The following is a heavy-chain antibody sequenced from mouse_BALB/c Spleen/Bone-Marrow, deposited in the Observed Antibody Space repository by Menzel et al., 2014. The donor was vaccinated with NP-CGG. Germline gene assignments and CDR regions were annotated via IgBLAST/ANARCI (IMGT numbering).Heavy chain of an antibody. CDR2: INPSTGYT. D-gene: IGHD1-1*01. Sequence: LQESGAELAKPGASVKMSCKASGYTFTSYWMHWVKQRPGQGLEWIGYINPSTGYTEYNQKFKDKATLTADKSSSAAYMQLSSMTSEDSAVYYCARSNYYGSKDYWGHGTTLTVSS. CDR1: GYTFTSYW. V-gene: IGHV1-7*01. J-gene: IGHJ2*01. CDR3: ARSNYYGSKDY.